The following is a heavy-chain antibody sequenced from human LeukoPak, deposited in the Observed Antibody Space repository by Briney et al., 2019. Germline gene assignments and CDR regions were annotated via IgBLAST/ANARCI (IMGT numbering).Heavy chain of an antibody. D-gene: IGHD4-17*01. CDR1: GFTFSNYN. CDR2: ISSSSSYI. Sequence: GSLRLSCAASGFTFSNYNMNWVRQAPGKGLEWVSSISSSSSYIYYGDSVKGRFTISRDNAKNSLYLQMNSLRAEDTAVYYCARDGAVTNGRYFDYWGQGTLVTVSS. J-gene: IGHJ4*02. CDR3: ARDGAVTNGRYFDY. V-gene: IGHV3-21*01.